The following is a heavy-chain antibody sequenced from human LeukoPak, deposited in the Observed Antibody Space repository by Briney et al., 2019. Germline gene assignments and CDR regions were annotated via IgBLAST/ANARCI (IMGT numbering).Heavy chain of an antibody. D-gene: IGHD5-12*01. CDR2: IIPIFGTA. J-gene: IGHJ2*01. CDR3: ARGGGYGPSGYFDL. V-gene: IGHV1-69*06. Sequence: RLEWMGRIIPIFGTANYAQKFQGRVTITADKSTSTAYMELSSLRSEDTAVYYCARGGGYGPSGYFDLWGRGTLVTVSS.